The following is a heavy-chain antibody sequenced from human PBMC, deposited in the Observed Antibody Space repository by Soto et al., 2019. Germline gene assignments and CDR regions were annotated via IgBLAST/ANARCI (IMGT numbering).Heavy chain of an antibody. V-gene: IGHV1-18*01. D-gene: IGHD1-26*01. CDR1: GYAFSTYG. CDR2: ISAYNGNT. CDR3: AGSSGTSYIWFDP. J-gene: IGHJ5*02. Sequence: QVQLVQSATEVKKPGASVKVSCKASGYAFSTYGISWVRQAPGQGLEWMGWISAYNGNTNYAQKLEDRVTMTTDPSTNTAYMEVRSLRSDDTAVYYCAGSSGTSYIWFDPWGQGTLVIVSS.